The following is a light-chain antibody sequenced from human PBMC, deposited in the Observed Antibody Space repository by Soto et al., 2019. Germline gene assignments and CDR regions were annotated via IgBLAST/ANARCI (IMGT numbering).Light chain of an antibody. CDR3: KRIVSGR. Sequence: DIVLTQSPGTLSVSPGERATLSCRASQTISSNYLAWYQQKPGQPPSLLIYGTSSRATGIPDRFSGSGSGTTFPFPTSSREPKDFAINYCKRIVSGRLGQGTKVE. CDR2: GTS. J-gene: IGKJ1*01. CDR1: QTISSNY. V-gene: IGKV3-20*01.